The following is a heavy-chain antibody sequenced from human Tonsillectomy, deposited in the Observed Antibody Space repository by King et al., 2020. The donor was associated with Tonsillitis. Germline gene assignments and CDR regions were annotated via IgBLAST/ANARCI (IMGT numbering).Heavy chain of an antibody. CDR3: ARVLHCSGIRCYGYWYFDV. V-gene: IGHV1-18*04. Sequence: QLVQSGAEVKKPGASVKVSCKASGYPFTSYGISWVRQAPGQGLEWMGWISSYKDNTNYTQKFQGRVTMTTDPSTSTAYMELRSLRSDDTAVYFCARVLHCSGIRCYGYWYFDVWGRGTLVTVSS. D-gene: IGHD2-15*01. J-gene: IGHJ2*01. CDR2: ISSYKDNT. CDR1: GYPFTSYG.